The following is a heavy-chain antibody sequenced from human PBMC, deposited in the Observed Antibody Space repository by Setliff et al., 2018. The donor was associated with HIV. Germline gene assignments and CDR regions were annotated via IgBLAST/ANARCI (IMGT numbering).Heavy chain of an antibody. CDR2: IHYTGNT. Sequence: PSETLSLTCTVSGDSIGSGDYYWSWIRQPPGKGLELIGYIHYTGNTYYNPSLKSRLSISVDTSKNQFSLKLSSVTAADTAVYYCAREFYHYDSSDYYSDYYYYYMDVWGKGTTVTVSS. CDR3: AREFYHYDSSDYYSDYYYYYMDV. V-gene: IGHV4-30-4*08. D-gene: IGHD3-22*01. J-gene: IGHJ6*03. CDR1: GDSIGSGDYY.